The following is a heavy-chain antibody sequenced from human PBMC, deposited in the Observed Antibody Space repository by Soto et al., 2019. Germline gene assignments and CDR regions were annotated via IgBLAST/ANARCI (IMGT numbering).Heavy chain of an antibody. Sequence: SVKVSCKASGGTFSSYAISWVRQAPGQGLEWMGGIVPIFGTANYAQKFQGRVTITADESTSTAYMELSSLRSEDTAVYYCARDASDSSGYYYVYYFDYWGQGTLVTVSS. CDR3: ARDASDSSGYYYVYYFDY. D-gene: IGHD3-22*01. J-gene: IGHJ4*02. CDR1: GGTFSSYA. V-gene: IGHV1-69*13. CDR2: IVPIFGTA.